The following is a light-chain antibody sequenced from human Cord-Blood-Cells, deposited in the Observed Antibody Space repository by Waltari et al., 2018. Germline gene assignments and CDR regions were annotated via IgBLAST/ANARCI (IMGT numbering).Light chain of an antibody. CDR3: SSYTSSSTWV. V-gene: IGLV2-14*03. Sequence: QSALTQPASVSGSPGQSITISCTGTSSDVGGYNYVSWYQQHQGKAPKLILYDVRNRPSGVSNRFPGSKSGNTASLTISGLQAEDEADYYCSSYTSSSTWVFGGGTTLTVL. J-gene: IGLJ3*02. CDR1: SSDVGGYNY. CDR2: DVR.